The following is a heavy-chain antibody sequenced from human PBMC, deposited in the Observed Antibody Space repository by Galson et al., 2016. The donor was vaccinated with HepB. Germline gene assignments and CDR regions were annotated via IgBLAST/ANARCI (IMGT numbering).Heavy chain of an antibody. Sequence: SLRLSCAASGFSFNNYGMHWVRQAPGKGLEWVAVISYDGGNKYYADSVKGRFTISRDNSKNTLFLQMNSLRTEDTAVYCCAKLPGAAAATSDPFDIWGQGTMFTAS. V-gene: IGHV3-30*18. CDR1: GFSFNNYG. J-gene: IGHJ3*02. CDR3: AKLPGAAAATSDPFDI. D-gene: IGHD6-13*01. CDR2: ISYDGGNK.